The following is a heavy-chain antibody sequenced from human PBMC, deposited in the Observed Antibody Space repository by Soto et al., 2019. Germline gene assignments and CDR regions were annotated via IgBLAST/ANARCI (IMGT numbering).Heavy chain of an antibody. CDR1: GYTFTGYY. D-gene: IGHD5-18*01. CDR3: ARDRGYSYGSDYYYYGMDV. Sequence: ASVKVSCKASGYTFTGYYMRWVRQAPGQELEWMGWINPNSGGTNYAQKFQGWVTMTRDTSISTAYMELSRLRSDDTAVYYCARDRGYSYGSDYYYYGMDVWGQGTTVTVSS. J-gene: IGHJ6*02. CDR2: INPNSGGT. V-gene: IGHV1-2*04.